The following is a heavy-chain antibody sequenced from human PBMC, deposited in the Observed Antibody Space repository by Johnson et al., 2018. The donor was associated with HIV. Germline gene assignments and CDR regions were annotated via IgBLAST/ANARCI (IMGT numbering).Heavy chain of an antibody. J-gene: IGHJ3*02. CDR3: AKEYYNFWSGPDAFDI. Sequence: QVQLVESGGGVVQPGRSLGLSCAASGFTLSTYGMHWVRQAPGKGLEWVAVLSKDGSSKYYADSVKGRFTISRDNSKNTLFMQMNSLRAEDTAVYYCAKEYYNFWSGPDAFDIWGQGIMVTVSS. CDR1: GFTLSTYG. CDR2: LSKDGSSK. D-gene: IGHD3-3*01. V-gene: IGHV3-30*18.